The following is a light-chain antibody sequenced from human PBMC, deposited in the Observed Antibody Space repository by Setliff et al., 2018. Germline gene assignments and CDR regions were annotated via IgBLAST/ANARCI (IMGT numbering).Light chain of an antibody. CDR2: DVS. CDR3: VSYTNSATLV. Sequence: QSVLTQPASVSGSPGQSVTISCTGTSSDIGGYNYVSWYQQHPGKAPKLMIYDVSIRPSGVSTRLSGSKSANTASLTISGLQAEDEADYYCVSYTNSATLVFGGGTKVTVL. J-gene: IGLJ2*01. CDR1: SSDIGGYNY. V-gene: IGLV2-14*03.